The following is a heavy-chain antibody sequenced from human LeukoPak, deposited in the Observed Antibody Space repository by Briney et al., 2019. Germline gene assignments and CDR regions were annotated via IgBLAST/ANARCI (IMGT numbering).Heavy chain of an antibody. J-gene: IGHJ6*02. CDR1: GFTFSSYA. CDR2: ISGSGGST. D-gene: IGHD3-10*01. Sequence: GRSLRLSCAASGFTFSSYAMSWVRQAPGKGLEWVSAISGSGGSTYYADSVKGRFTISRDNSKNTLYLQMNSLRAEDTAVYYCAKDHIGGSGSYFAYYGMDVWGQGTTVTVS. V-gene: IGHV3-23*01. CDR3: AKDHIGGSGSYFAYYGMDV.